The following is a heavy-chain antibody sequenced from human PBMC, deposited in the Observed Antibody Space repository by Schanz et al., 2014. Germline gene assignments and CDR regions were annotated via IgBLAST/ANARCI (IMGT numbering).Heavy chain of an antibody. CDR1: GFTFSRYA. D-gene: IGHD3-22*01. CDR3: AKEITVIVVVLDAFDI. V-gene: IGHV3-23*01. Sequence: EVQLLESGGGPVEPWGSLRLSCAASGFTFSRYAMSWVRQAPGKGLEWVAAVSGGGGSTYYADSVKGRFNISRDNSKNTRYLQMNSLRDEDTAVYYCAKEITVIVVVLDAFDIWGQGTMVTVSS. CDR2: VSGGGGST. J-gene: IGHJ3*02.